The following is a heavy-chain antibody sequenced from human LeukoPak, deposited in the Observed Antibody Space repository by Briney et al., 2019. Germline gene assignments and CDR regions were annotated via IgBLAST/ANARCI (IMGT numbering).Heavy chain of an antibody. V-gene: IGHV3-33*01. J-gene: IGHJ4*02. D-gene: IGHD3-22*01. CDR2: IWYDGSNI. CDR3: ARARNDYDTSSFSALDY. CDR1: GFTFSSYG. Sequence: GRSLRLSCAASGFTFSSYGMHWVRQAPGKGLEWLAVIWYDGSNIYYADPVKGRFAISRDSSKNTLYLQINSLRAEDTAVYYCARARNDYDTSSFSALDYWGQGTLVTVSS.